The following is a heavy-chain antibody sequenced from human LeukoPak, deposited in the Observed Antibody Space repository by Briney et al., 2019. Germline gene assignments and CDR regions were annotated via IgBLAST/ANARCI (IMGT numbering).Heavy chain of an antibody. CDR2: ISGSGGST. Sequence: TGGSLRLSCAASGFTFSSYAMSWVRQAPGKGLEWVSGISGSGGSTYYADSVKGRFTIPRDNSKNTLYLQMNSLRADDTAVYYCAKDRKQTAPFYYDSSGYWGDFDYWGQGTLVTVSS. CDR1: GFTFSSYA. CDR3: AKDRKQTAPFYYDSSGYWGDFDY. D-gene: IGHD3-22*01. V-gene: IGHV3-23*01. J-gene: IGHJ4*02.